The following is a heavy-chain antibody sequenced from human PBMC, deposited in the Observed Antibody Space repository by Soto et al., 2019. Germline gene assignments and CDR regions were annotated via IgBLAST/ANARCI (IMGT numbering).Heavy chain of an antibody. J-gene: IGHJ3*02. CDR3: ARVRSDYEIAFDI. V-gene: IGHV4-59*01. CDR1: GGSISSYY. Sequence: QVQLQESGPGLVKPSETLSLTCTVSGGSISSYYWSWVRQPPGEGLEWIGYIYYSGSTNYNPSLKSRVTTSVDTSKNQFSLKLSSVTAAYTAVYYCARVRSDYEIAFDIWGQGTMVTVSS. D-gene: IGHD3-22*01. CDR2: IYYSGST.